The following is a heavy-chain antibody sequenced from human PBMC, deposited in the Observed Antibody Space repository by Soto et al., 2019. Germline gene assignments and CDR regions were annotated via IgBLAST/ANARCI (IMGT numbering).Heavy chain of an antibody. J-gene: IGHJ1*01. CDR1: GGTFNNYA. CDR3: AREDYDTSGYSSQYFPH. CDR2: ISPLSATT. Sequence: QVQLVQSGAEVKKAGSSVKVSCKASGGTFNNYAISWVRQAPGQGLEWMGGISPLSATTKYAQRFEDRVSITAYEFTTTAYVEMSSLRSEDTAVYYCAREDYDTSGYSSQYFPHWGQGTLVTVFS. V-gene: IGHV1-69*01. D-gene: IGHD3-22*01.